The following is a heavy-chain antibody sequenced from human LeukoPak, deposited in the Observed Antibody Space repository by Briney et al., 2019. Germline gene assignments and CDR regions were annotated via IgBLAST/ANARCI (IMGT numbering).Heavy chain of an antibody. J-gene: IGHJ6*03. V-gene: IGHV3-7*01. CDR2: IKQDGSEK. D-gene: IGHD4-11*01. CDR1: GFTFSTYR. CDR3: TRVEETATTAAIIRKYSYYYYYMDV. Sequence: GGSLRLSCAASGFTFSTYRMSSVRQAPGKGLEWVANIKQDGSEKHYVDSVKGRFTISRDNAKNSLYLQMSSLRAEDTAVYYCTRVEETATTAAIIRKYSYYYYYMDVWGKGNTVTVSS.